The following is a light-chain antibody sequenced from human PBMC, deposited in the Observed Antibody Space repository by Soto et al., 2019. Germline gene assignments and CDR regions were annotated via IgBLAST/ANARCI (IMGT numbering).Light chain of an antibody. CDR1: ISDVGGYNY. CDR3: SSYTTSNTRQIV. J-gene: IGLJ1*01. CDR2: DVS. V-gene: IGLV2-14*03. Sequence: SALTQPASVYGFPGQWITISCDGTISDVGGYNYVSWYQHHPGKAPKLIIYDVSNRPSGVSNPFSGSRSGNTASLTISGLQPEDEADYYCSSYTTSNTRQIVFGTGTKVTVL.